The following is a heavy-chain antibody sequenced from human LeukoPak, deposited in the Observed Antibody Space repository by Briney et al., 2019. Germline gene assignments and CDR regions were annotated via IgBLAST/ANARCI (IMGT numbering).Heavy chain of an antibody. CDR1: GYTFTSYD. V-gene: IGHV1-8*01. CDR3: ARGVLRFLEWLPEAWFDP. CDR2: MNPNSGNT. J-gene: IGHJ5*02. D-gene: IGHD3-3*01. Sequence: ASVKVSCKASGYTFTSYDINWVRQATGQGLEWMGWMNPNSGNTGYAQKFQGRVTMTRNTSISTAYMELSSLRSEDTAVYYCARGVLRFLEWLPEAWFDPWGQGTLVTVSS.